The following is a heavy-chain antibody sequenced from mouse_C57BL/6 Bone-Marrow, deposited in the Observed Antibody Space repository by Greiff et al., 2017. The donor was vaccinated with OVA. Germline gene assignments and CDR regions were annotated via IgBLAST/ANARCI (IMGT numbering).Heavy chain of an antibody. V-gene: IGHV1-82*01. CDR2: IYPGDGDT. Sequence: QVQLQQSGPELVKPGASVKISCKASGYAFSSSWMKWVKQRPGQGLEWIGRIYPGDGDTNSNGKFKGKATLTADKSSSTAYMQLSSLTSEDSAVYCCARERLGRAMDYWGQGTSVTVSS. CDR1: GYAFSSSW. CDR3: ARERLGRAMDY. J-gene: IGHJ4*01. D-gene: IGHD4-1*01.